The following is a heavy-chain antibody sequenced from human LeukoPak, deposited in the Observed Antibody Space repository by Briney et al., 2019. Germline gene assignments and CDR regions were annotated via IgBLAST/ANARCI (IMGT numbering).Heavy chain of an antibody. V-gene: IGHV3-21*01. Sequence: GGSLRLSCAASGFTFGSYSMNWVRQAPGKGLEWVSSINSSSSYIYYADSVKGRFTISRDNAKNSLYLQMNSLRAEDTAVYYCARGGYSSYDSFDYCGRGTRVTVSS. CDR3: ARGGYSSYDSFDY. CDR2: INSSSSYI. J-gene: IGHJ4*02. D-gene: IGHD5-12*01. CDR1: GFTFGSYS.